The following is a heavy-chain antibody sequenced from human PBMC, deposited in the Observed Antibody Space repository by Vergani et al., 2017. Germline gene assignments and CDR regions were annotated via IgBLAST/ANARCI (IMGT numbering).Heavy chain of an antibody. J-gene: IGHJ4*02. CDR3: ASSWYDILTVDY. CDR2: INSDGSTT. V-gene: IGHV3-74*01. D-gene: IGHD3-9*01. Sequence: EVQLVESGGGLVQPGGSLRLSCAASGFTFSTYWMHWVRQAPGKGLVWVSRINSDGSTTNYADSVKGRFTISRDNAKNALYLQMNSLRAEDTAVYYCASSWYDILTVDYWGQGTLVTVSS. CDR1: GFTFSTYW.